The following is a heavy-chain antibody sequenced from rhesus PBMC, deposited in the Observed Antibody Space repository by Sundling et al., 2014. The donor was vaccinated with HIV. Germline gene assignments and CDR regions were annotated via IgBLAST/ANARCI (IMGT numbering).Heavy chain of an antibody. CDR3: AKEVVAYGLDS. CDR1: AYSITSGYF. V-gene: IGHV4-99*02. J-gene: IGHJ6*01. Sequence: QLQLQESGPGLVKPSETLSLTCAVSAYSITSGYFWGWIRQPPGKGLEWFGEINGNSGNTNYNPSLKSRVTISKDTSKNQFSLKLSSVTAADTAVYYCAKEVVAYGLDSWGQGVVVTVSS. CDR2: INGNSGNT. D-gene: IGHD2-21*01.